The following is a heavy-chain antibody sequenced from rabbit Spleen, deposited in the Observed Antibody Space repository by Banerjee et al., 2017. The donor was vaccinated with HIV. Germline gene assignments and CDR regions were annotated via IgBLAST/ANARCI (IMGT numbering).Heavy chain of an antibody. CDR1: EVSFTYSSY. V-gene: IGHV1S40*01. CDR2: IDAGSSGFS. D-gene: IGHD4-1*01. Sequence: QSLEESGGDLVKPGASLTLTCTASEVSFTYSSYICWVRQAPGKGLEWIACIDAGSSGFSYFATWAKGRFTISKTSSTTVTLQMTRLTAADTATYFCARDLAGVIGWNFYLWGPGTLVTVS. J-gene: IGHJ4*01. CDR3: ARDLAGVIGWNFYL.